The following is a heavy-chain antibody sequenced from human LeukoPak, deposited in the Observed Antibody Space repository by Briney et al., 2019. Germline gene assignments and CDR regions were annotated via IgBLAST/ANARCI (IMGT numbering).Heavy chain of an antibody. CDR3: ARDGRGSRSFDY. Sequence: PSETLSLTCAVSGVSFSTTNYYWAWIRQPPGKGLEWIGSIYYSGSTNYNPSLKSRVTISVDTSKNQFSLKLSSVTAADTAVYYCARDGRGSRSFDYWGQGTLVTVSS. D-gene: IGHD1-26*01. V-gene: IGHV4-39*07. CDR2: IYYSGST. CDR1: GVSFSTTNYY. J-gene: IGHJ4*02.